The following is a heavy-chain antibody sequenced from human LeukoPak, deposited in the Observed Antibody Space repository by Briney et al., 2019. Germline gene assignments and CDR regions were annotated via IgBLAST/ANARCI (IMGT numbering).Heavy chain of an antibody. V-gene: IGHV3-11*01. CDR3: AKDPWVVRGVTLDY. J-gene: IGHJ4*02. CDR2: IGGSGGDI. Sequence: KPGGSLRLSCAASGFAFSDCYMTWIRQAPGKGLEYISYIGGSGGDITYADSVRGRFTVSRDNAKNSLYLQMNSLRVEDTAVYYCAKDPWVVRGVTLDYWGQGTLVTVSS. D-gene: IGHD3-10*01. CDR1: GFAFSDCY.